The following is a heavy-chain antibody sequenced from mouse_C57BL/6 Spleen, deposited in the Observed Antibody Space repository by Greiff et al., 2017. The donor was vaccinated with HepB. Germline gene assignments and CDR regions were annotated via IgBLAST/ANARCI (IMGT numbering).Heavy chain of an antibody. CDR2: ISNGGGST. J-gene: IGHJ1*03. CDR3: ARGYYGSSYGYFDV. Sequence: EVHLVESGGGLVQPGGSLKLSCAASGFTFSDYYMYWVRQTPEKRLEWVAYISNGGGSTYYPDTVKGRFTISRDNAKNTLYLQMSRLKSEDTAMYYCARGYYGSSYGYFDVWGTGTTVTVSS. V-gene: IGHV5-12*01. D-gene: IGHD1-1*01. CDR1: GFTFSDYY.